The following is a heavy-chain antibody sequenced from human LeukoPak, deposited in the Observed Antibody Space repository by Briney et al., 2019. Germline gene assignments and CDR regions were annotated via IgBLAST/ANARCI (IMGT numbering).Heavy chain of an antibody. CDR3: ARVWGAIDY. D-gene: IGHD1-26*01. CDR2: MNPKSGNT. Sequence: GASVEVSCKTSGYTYTSYDINWVRQATGQGLEWMRWMNPKSGNTGSAQRFQGRVTMTRDTSISTAYMELSSLRSEDTAVYYCARVWGAIDYWGQGTLVTVSS. CDR1: GYTYTSYD. V-gene: IGHV1-8*01. J-gene: IGHJ4*02.